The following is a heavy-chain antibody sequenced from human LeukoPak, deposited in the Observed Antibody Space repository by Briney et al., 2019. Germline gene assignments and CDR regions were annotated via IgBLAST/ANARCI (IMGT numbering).Heavy chain of an antibody. V-gene: IGHV4-39*01. CDR3: ARLVTEYGDYATYYYYYMDV. CDR1: GGSISSSTYY. J-gene: IGHJ6*03. Sequence: SETLSLTCTVPGGSISSSTYYWGWIRQPPGKGLEWIGSIYYSGSTYYNPSLKSRVTISVDTSKNQFSMKLSSVTAADTAVYYCARLVTEYGDYATYYYYYMDVWGKGTTVTISS. CDR2: IYYSGST. D-gene: IGHD4-17*01.